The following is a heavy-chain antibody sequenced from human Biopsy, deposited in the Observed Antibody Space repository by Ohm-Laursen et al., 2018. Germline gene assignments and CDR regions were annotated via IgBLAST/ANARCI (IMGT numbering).Heavy chain of an antibody. CDR3: ARERGWKSISTIDY. D-gene: IGHD6-6*01. V-gene: IGHV3-21*01. CDR1: GFTLSQYS. CDR2: ISRTSDFI. Sequence: SLRLSCSASGFTLSQYSVNWVRQAPGKGLEWVSSISRTSDFIYYADSVMGRFTISRDNAKNSVDLQMNSLRAEDTAVYFCARERGWKSISTIDYWGQGTLVTASS. J-gene: IGHJ4*02.